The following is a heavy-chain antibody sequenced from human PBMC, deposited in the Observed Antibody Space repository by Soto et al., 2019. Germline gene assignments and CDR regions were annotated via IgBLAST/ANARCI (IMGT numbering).Heavy chain of an antibody. Sequence: QVRLQESGPGLVKPSQTLTLTCTVSGGSISSGDYYWSWIRQPAEKGLEWIGYIYYSGSTYYNPSLKSRVTISVDTSKNQFSLKLSSVTAADTAVYYCARAREYYDSSGSLLYWGQGTQVTVSS. CDR2: IYYSGST. D-gene: IGHD3-22*01. J-gene: IGHJ4*02. V-gene: IGHV4-30-4*01. CDR1: GGSISSGDYY. CDR3: ARAREYYDSSGSLLY.